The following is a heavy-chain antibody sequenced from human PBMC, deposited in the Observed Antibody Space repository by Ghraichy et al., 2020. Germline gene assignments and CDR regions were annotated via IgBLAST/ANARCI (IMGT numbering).Heavy chain of an antibody. J-gene: IGHJ4*02. D-gene: IGHD7-27*01. CDR1: GGSISSGGYY. CDR3: ATELTGGWDYFDY. CDR2: IYYSGST. Sequence: SETLSLTCTVSGGSISSGGYYWSWIRQHPGKGLEWIGYIYYSGSTYYNPSLKSRVTISVDTSKNQFSLKLSSVTAADTAVYYCATELTGGWDYFDYWGQGTLVTVSS. V-gene: IGHV4-31*03.